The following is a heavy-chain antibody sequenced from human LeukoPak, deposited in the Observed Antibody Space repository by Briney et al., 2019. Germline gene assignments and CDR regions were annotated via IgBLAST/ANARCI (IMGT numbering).Heavy chain of an antibody. V-gene: IGHV1-69*02. CDR1: GFIFTRYY. CDR2: IIPILGIA. CDR3: ARRRGYSGYDYRADAFDI. J-gene: IGHJ3*02. D-gene: IGHD5-12*01. Sequence: SVKVSCKASGFIFTRYYIHWVRQAPGQGLEWMGRIIPILGIANYAQKFQGRVTITADKSTSTAYMELSSLRSEDTAVYYCARRRGYSGYDYRADAFDIWGQGTMVTVSS.